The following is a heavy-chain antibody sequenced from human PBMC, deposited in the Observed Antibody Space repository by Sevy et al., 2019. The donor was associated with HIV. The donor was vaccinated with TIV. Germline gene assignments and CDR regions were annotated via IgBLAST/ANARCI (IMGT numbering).Heavy chain of an antibody. CDR2: ISYDGRNNK. CDR3: ARDRGEILSSAFDY. Sequence: GGSLRLSCAASGFSFSDYRMHWVRQAPGKGLEWVAVISYDGRNNKYNADSVKGRFTISRDNSKNTLYLQMNSLRAEDTAIYYCARDRGEILSSAFDYWGQGTQVTVSS. V-gene: IGHV3-30*03. D-gene: IGHD3-16*01. CDR1: GFSFSDYR. J-gene: IGHJ4*02.